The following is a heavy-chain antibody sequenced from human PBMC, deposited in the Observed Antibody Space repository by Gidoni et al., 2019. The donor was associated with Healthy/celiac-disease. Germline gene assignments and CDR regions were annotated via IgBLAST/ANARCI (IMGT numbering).Heavy chain of an antibody. V-gene: IGHV3-33*01. Sequence: QVQLVESGGGVVQPGRALRLSCAASGFTFSSYGMHWVRQAPGKGLEWVAVIWYDGSNKYYADSVKGRFTISRDNSKNTLYLQMNSLRAEDTAVYYCARGVGYYDEQYFDYWGQGTLVTVSS. CDR1: GFTFSSYG. J-gene: IGHJ4*02. D-gene: IGHD3-22*01. CDR3: ARGVGYYDEQYFDY. CDR2: IWYDGSNK.